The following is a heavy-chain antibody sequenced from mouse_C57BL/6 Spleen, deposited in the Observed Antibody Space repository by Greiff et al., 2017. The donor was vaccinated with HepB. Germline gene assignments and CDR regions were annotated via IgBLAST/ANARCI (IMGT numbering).Heavy chain of an antibody. CDR3: TTGWSITTLNAMDY. Sequence: EVQLQQSGAELVRPGASVKLSCTASGFNIKDYYMHWVKQRPEQGLEWIGRIDPEDGDTEYAPKFQGKATMTADTSSNTAYLQLSSLTSEDTAVYYCTTGWSITTLNAMDYWGQGTSVTVSS. J-gene: IGHJ4*01. D-gene: IGHD1-2*01. CDR1: GFNIKDYY. V-gene: IGHV14-1*01. CDR2: IDPEDGDT.